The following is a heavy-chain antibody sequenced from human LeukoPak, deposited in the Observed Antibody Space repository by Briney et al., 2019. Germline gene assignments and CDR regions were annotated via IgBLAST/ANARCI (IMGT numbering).Heavy chain of an antibody. J-gene: IGHJ4*02. Sequence: PSETLSLTCTVSGYSISSGYYWGWIRQPPGKGLEWIGSIYHSGSTYYNPSLKSRVTISVDTSKNQFSLKLSSVTAADTAVYYCARDEGLWFGELLDYWGQGTLVTVSS. CDR3: ARDEGLWFGELLDY. D-gene: IGHD3-10*01. CDR2: IYHSGST. CDR1: GYSISSGYY. V-gene: IGHV4-38-2*02.